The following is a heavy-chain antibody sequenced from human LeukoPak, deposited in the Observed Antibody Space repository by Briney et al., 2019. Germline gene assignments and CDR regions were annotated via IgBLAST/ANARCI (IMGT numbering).Heavy chain of an antibody. D-gene: IGHD3-10*01. V-gene: IGHV4-39*01. CDR1: GGSISSSSYY. J-gene: IGHJ5*02. CDR3: ARPYGSGSYYNP. Sequence: SETLSLTCTVSGGSISSSSYYWGWIRQPPGKGLEGIGSIYYSGSTYYNPSLKSRVTISVDTSKNQFSLKLSSVTAADTAVYYCARPYGSGSYYNPWGQGTLVTVSS. CDR2: IYYSGST.